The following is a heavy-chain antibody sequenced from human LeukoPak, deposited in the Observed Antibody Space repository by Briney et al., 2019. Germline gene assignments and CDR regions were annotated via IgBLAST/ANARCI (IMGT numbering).Heavy chain of an antibody. V-gene: IGHV4-4*07. CDR3: AREDSGSYYNYYYFYMDV. Sequence: SKTLSLTCSVSGGSFSSYFWSWVRQPAGKGLEWIGRIYPSGNTNYNPSLKSRVTSSVDTSKTQFSLRLGSVTAADTAVYYCAREDSGSYYNYYYFYMDVWGKGTTVTISS. J-gene: IGHJ6*03. D-gene: IGHD3-10*01. CDR2: IYPSGNT. CDR1: GGSFSSYF.